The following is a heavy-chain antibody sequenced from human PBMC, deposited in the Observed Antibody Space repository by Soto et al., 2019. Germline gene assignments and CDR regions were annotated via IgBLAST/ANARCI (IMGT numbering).Heavy chain of an antibody. CDR1: GFTFGYYA. Sequence: GGSLRLSCTASGFTFGYYAMSWVRQAPGKGLEWVGFIRSKAYGGTTEYAASVKGRFTISRDDSKSIAYLQMNSLKTEDTAVYYCTRXSPPYYDFWSGYFRFDPWGQGTLVTVSS. CDR2: IRSKAYGGTT. D-gene: IGHD3-3*01. J-gene: IGHJ5*02. CDR3: TRXSPPYYDFWSGYFRFDP. V-gene: IGHV3-49*04.